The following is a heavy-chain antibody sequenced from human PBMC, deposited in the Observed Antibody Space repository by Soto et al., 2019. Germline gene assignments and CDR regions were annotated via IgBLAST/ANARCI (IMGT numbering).Heavy chain of an antibody. Sequence: SETLSLTCAVSGYSISSDYYWVCIRQPPGKGLEWIAGIYHSGNSYYNPSLKSRVTISIDTSKNHFSLWLTSVTAADTAVYYCARKRVVDWYFDLRGRGTVVTGSS. J-gene: IGHJ2*01. CDR3: ARKRVVDWYFDL. V-gene: IGHV4-38-2*01. D-gene: IGHD2-15*01. CDR2: IYHSGNS. CDR1: GYSISSDYY.